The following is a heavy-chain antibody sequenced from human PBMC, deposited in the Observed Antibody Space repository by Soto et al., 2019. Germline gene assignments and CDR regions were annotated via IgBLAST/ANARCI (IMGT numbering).Heavy chain of an antibody. D-gene: IGHD6-6*01. V-gene: IGHV6-1*01. CDR1: GDSVSINSAA. CDR3: ARAGGSSSSYYYYYYGMDV. J-gene: IGHJ6*02. CDR2: TYYRSKWYN. Sequence: PSQTLSLTCAISGDSVSINSAAWNLIRQSPSRGLEWLGRTYYRSKWYNDYAVSVKSRITINPDTSKNQFSLQLNSVTPEDTAVYYCARAGGSSSSYYYYYYGMDVWGQGTTVTVSS.